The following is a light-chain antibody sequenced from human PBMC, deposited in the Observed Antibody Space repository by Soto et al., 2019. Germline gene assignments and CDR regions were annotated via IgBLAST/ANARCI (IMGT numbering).Light chain of an antibody. CDR3: QQYNSWPPIT. CDR1: ESVSSN. J-gene: IGKJ5*01. CDR2: GAS. V-gene: IGKV3-15*01. Sequence: EVVMTQSPATLSVSPGERATLSCRASESVSSNLAWYQQRPGQAPRLVIYGASTRATGIPARFSGGGSGTEFTLTISSLQSEDFAVYYCQQYNSWPPITFGQGTPLEIK.